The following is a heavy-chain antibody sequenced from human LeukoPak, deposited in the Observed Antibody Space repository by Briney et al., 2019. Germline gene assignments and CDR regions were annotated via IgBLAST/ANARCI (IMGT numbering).Heavy chain of an antibody. V-gene: IGHV1-46*01. CDR3: ATGVILWFGELLNSDYYFDY. CDR1: GYTFTSYY. D-gene: IGHD3-10*01. CDR2: INPSGGST. J-gene: IGHJ4*02. Sequence: GASVKVSCKASGYTFTSYYMHWVRQAPGQGLEWMGIINPSGGSTSYAQKFQGRVTMTEDTSTDTAYMELSSLRSEDTAVYYCATGVILWFGELLNSDYYFDYWGQGTLVTVSS.